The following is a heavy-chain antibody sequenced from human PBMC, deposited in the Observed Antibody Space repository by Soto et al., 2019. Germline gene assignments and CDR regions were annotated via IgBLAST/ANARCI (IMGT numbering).Heavy chain of an antibody. CDR1: GGSISSSSYY. Sequence: PSETLSLTCTVSGGSISSSSYYWGWIRQPPGKGLEWIGSIYYSGSTYYNPSLKSRVTISVDTSKNQFSLKLSSVTAADTAVYYCARPGGYKRGYRMDVWGQGTTVTVSS. CDR3: ARPGGYKRGYRMDV. CDR2: IYYSGST. D-gene: IGHD5-12*01. V-gene: IGHV4-39*01. J-gene: IGHJ6*02.